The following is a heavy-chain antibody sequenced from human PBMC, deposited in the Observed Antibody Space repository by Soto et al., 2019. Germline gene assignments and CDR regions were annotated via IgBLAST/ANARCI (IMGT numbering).Heavy chain of an antibody. CDR2: INPNSGGT. CDR1: GYTFTGYY. D-gene: IGHD4-17*01. V-gene: IGHV1-2*04. CDR3: ARDLRGGTVGGGVQTTVTTQGGRGYYYYGMDV. J-gene: IGHJ6*02. Sequence: QVQLVQSGAEVKKPGASVKVSCKASGYTFTGYYMHWVRQAPGQGLEWMGWINPNSGGTNYAQKFQGWVTMTRDTSISTAYMELSRLRSDDTAVYYCARDLRGGTVGGGVQTTVTTQGGRGYYYYGMDVWGQGTTVTVSS.